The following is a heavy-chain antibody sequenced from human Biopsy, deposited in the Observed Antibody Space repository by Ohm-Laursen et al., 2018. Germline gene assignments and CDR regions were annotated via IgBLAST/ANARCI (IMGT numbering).Heavy chain of an antibody. CDR2: VSYSGNT. J-gene: IGHJ4*02. CDR1: GVSISSYF. V-gene: IGHV4-59*08. Sequence: SDTLSLTCTVSGVSISSYFWSWIRQPLGKGLEWIGYVSYSGNTKYNPSLKSRVIISADTSKNQFSLKLSSVTAADTAMYYCAAYYYDSSGYFYAFHYWGQRTLVTVSS. D-gene: IGHD3-22*01. CDR3: AAYYYDSSGYFYAFHY.